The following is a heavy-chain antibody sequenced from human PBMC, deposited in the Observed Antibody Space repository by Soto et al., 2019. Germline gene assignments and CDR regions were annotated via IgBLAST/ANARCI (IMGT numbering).Heavy chain of an antibody. V-gene: IGHV3-53*01. CDR3: ATWLQREHAYDV. J-gene: IGHJ3*01. CDR1: GMTVSGKKY. D-gene: IGHD1-1*01. CDR2: VYDADGK. Sequence: GGSLRLSCAVVGMTVSGKKYVAWVRQAPGKGLEWVSGVYDADGKYYADSVKGRFTTSRDSSKTIVYLEMNDLGPEDTAIYYCATWLQREHAYDVWGQGTTVTVS.